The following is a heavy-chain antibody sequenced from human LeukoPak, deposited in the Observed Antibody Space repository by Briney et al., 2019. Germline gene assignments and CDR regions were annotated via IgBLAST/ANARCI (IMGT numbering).Heavy chain of an antibody. CDR1: GGTFSSYA. D-gene: IGHD3-3*01. Sequence: SVKVSCKASGGTFSSYAISGVRQAPGQGVEWMGGIIPIFCTANYAQKCQGRVTSTTEKSTSTAYMELSSLRSEDTAVYYGARSDSYFWSGYYWRINWFDPWGQGTLVTVSS. J-gene: IGHJ5*02. CDR3: ARSDSYFWSGYYWRINWFDP. V-gene: IGHV1-69*05. CDR2: IIPIFCTA.